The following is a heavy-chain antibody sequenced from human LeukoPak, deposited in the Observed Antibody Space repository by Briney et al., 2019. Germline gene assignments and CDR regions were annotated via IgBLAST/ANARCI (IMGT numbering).Heavy chain of an antibody. CDR2: ISYDGSNK. CDR3: ARDIYDSSGYSLDY. V-gene: IGHV3-30*19. Sequence: GGSLRLSCAASGFTFSDYGMHWVRQAPGKGLEWVAVISYDGSNKYYADSVKGRFTISRDNSKNTLYLQMNSLRAEDTAVYYCARDIYDSSGYSLDYWGQGTLVTVSS. J-gene: IGHJ4*02. CDR1: GFTFSDYG. D-gene: IGHD3-22*01.